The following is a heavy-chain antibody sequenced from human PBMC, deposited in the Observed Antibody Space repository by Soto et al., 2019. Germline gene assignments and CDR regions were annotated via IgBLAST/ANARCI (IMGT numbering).Heavy chain of an antibody. D-gene: IGHD6-19*01. Sequence: SQTLSLTCAISGDSVSSNSAAWNWIRQSPSRGLEWLGRTYYRSKWYNDYAVSVKSRITINPDTSKNQFSLQLNSVTPEDTAVYYCARDLRMGIEVAGAYYYYGMHVWGQGTTVTVSS. CDR1: GDSVSSNSAA. V-gene: IGHV6-1*01. J-gene: IGHJ6*02. CDR3: ARDLRMGIEVAGAYYYYGMHV. CDR2: TYYRSKWYN.